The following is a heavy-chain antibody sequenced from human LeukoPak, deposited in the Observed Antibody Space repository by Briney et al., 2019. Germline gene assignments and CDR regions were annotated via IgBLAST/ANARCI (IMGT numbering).Heavy chain of an antibody. Sequence: GGSLRLSCAASGFTFSSQRMSWVRQAPGKGLECVSFIGGNGAFTNYADSVKGRFTISRDNSKNTLYLQMNSLRAEDTAVYHCASRDPCNGGSCHGLGYWGQGTLVTVSS. D-gene: IGHD2-15*01. J-gene: IGHJ4*02. CDR2: IGGNGAFT. CDR1: GFTFSSQR. V-gene: IGHV3-23*01. CDR3: ASRDPCNGGSCHGLGY.